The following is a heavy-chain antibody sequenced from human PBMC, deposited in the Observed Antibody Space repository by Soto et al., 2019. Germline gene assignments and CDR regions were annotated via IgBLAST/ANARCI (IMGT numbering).Heavy chain of an antibody. CDR2: IWYDGSNK. J-gene: IGHJ4*02. Sequence: GGSLRLSCAASGFTFSSYRMHGVRQAPGKGLEWVAVIWYDGSNKYYADSVKGRFTISRDNSKNTLYLQMNSLRAEDTAVYYCARHYDSSGYYLGYWGQGTLVSGSS. D-gene: IGHD3-22*01. CDR3: ARHYDSSGYYLGY. CDR1: GFTFSSYR. V-gene: IGHV3-33*01.